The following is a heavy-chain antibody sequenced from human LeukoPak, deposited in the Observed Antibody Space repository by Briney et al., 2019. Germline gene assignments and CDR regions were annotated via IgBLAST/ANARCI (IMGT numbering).Heavy chain of an antibody. CDR2: IKQGGSEK. V-gene: IGHV3-7*01. Sequence: GGSLRLSCAASGFTFSSYWMSWVRQAPGKGLEWVANIKQGGSEKYYVDSVKGRFTISRDNSKNTLYLQMNSLRAEDTAVYYCAKGSLAAAGRFDYWGQGTLVTVSS. D-gene: IGHD6-13*01. CDR3: AKGSLAAAGRFDY. J-gene: IGHJ4*02. CDR1: GFTFSSYW.